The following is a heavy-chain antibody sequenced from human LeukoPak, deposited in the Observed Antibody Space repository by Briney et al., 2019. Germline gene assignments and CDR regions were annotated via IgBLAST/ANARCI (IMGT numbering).Heavy chain of an antibody. CDR3: AKEPLYLAAAGAFDY. D-gene: IGHD6-13*01. V-gene: IGHV3-21*01. CDR2: ISSSSSYI. J-gene: IGHJ4*02. Sequence: GGSLRLSCAASGFTFSSYSMNWVRQAPGKGLEWVSSISSSSSYIYYADSVKGRFTISRDNAKNSLYLQMNSLRAEDTAVYYCAKEPLYLAAAGAFDYWGQGTLVTVSS. CDR1: GFTFSSYS.